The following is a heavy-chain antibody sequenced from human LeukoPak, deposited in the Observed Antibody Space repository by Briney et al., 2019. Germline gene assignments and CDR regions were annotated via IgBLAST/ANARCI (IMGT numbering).Heavy chain of an antibody. CDR2: ISGSGGTP. CDR3: AKDHDYSSRPYYFLY. J-gene: IGHJ4*02. V-gene: IGHV3-23*01. D-gene: IGHD6-19*01. CDR1: RFTFSSYA. Sequence: PGGSLTLSCAPCRFTFSSYAMILVRQAPGTALEWVSGISGSGGTPYYADSVKGRFTISRDNSKNTLYLQMNSLRAEDTVLYYCAKDHDYSSRPYYFLYWGEGALVSVCS.